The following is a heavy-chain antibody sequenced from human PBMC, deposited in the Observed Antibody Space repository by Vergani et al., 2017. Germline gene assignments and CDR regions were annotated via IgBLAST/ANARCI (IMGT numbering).Heavy chain of an antibody. Sequence: QVQLQESGPGLVKPSETLSLTCTVSGGSVSSGSYYWSWIRQPAGKGLEWIGYIYYSGSTNYNPSLRSRGTISVDTSKNQFSLKLSSVTAADTAVYYCAREGRNNYYYYMDVWGKGTTVTVS. V-gene: IGHV4-61*10. CDR3: AREGRNNYYYYMDV. CDR1: GGSVSSGSYY. CDR2: IYYSGST. D-gene: IGHD1-14*01. J-gene: IGHJ6*03.